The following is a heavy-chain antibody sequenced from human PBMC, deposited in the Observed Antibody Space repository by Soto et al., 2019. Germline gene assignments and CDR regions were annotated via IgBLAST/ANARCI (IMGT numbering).Heavy chain of an antibody. V-gene: IGHV1-46*03. CDR2: INPSGGST. CDR1: GYTFTSYY. Sequence: ASVKVSCKASGYTFTSYYMHWVRQAPGQGLEWMGIINPSGGSTSYAQKFQGRVTMTRDTSTSTVYMELSSLRSEDTAVYYCARAGGRGGPLRFWPYWGKGTLVTVSS. CDR3: ARAGGRGGPLRFWPY. J-gene: IGHJ4*02. D-gene: IGHD3-3*01.